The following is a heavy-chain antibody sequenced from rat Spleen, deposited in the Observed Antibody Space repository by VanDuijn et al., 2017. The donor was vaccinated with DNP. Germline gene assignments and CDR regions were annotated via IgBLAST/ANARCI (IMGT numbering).Heavy chain of an antibody. Sequence: EVQLQESGPGLVKPSQSLSLTCSVTGYSITTSDRWTWIREFPGNKLEWMGYINNAGNTNYNPSLKSRISITRDTSKNQSFLQVNSVTAEDTATYFCAREGGYDPFDYWGQGVMVTVSS. V-gene: IGHV3-3*01. J-gene: IGHJ2*01. CDR3: AREGGYDPFDY. CDR2: INNAGNT. D-gene: IGHD2-3*01. CDR1: GYSITTSDR.